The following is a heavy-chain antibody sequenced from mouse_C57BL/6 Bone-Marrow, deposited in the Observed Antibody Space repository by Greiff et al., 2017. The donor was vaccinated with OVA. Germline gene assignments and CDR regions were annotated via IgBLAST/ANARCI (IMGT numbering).Heavy chain of an antibody. Sequence: EVKLVESGGGLVKPGGSLKLSCAASGFTFSSYAMSWVRQTPEKRLEWVATISDGGSYTYYPDNVKGRFTISRDNAKNNLYLQMSHLKSEDTAMYYCARNWDSYYLDYWGQGTTLTVSS. D-gene: IGHD4-1*01. CDR3: ARNWDSYYLDY. J-gene: IGHJ2*01. CDR2: ISDGGSYT. V-gene: IGHV5-4*03. CDR1: GFTFSSYA.